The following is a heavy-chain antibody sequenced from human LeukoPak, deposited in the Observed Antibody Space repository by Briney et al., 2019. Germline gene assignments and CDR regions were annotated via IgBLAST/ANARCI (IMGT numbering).Heavy chain of an antibody. CDR3: ASQSYYDFWSGYSTVSYYYYYYMDV. J-gene: IGHJ6*03. D-gene: IGHD3-3*01. CDR1: GGTFSSSA. Sequence: ASVKVSCKASGGTFSSSAISWVRQAPGQGLEWMGGIIPIFGTANYAQKFQGRVTITTDESTSTAYMELSSLRSEDTAVYYCASQSYYDFWSGYSTVSYYYYYYMDVWGKGTTVTVSS. V-gene: IGHV1-69*05. CDR2: IIPIFGTA.